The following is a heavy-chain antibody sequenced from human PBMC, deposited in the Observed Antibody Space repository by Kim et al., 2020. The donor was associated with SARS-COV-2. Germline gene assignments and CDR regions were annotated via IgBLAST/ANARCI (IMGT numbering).Heavy chain of an antibody. Sequence: SETLSLTCAVYGGSFSGYYWSWIRQPPGKGLEWIGEINHSGSTNYNPSLKSRVTISVDTSKNQFSLKLSSVTAADTAVYYCARRSTSTPGTTRYYYGMDVWGQGTTVTVSS. CDR2: INHSGST. CDR3: ARRSTSTPGTTRYYYGMDV. D-gene: IGHD1-7*01. CDR1: GGSFSGYY. V-gene: IGHV4-34*01. J-gene: IGHJ6*02.